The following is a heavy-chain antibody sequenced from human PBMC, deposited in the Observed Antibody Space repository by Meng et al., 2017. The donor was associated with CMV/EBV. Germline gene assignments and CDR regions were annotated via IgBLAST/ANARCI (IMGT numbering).Heavy chain of an antibody. Sequence: SLRPSCAASGFTIDDYAMHLVRQAPGKGLEWVSGISWNSGSIGYPDSVKGRFTISRDNAKNSLYLQMNSLRAEDTALYHCAKASGWSMGRGYNWFDPWGQGTLVTVSS. V-gene: IGHV3-9*01. CDR3: AKASGWSMGRGYNWFDP. CDR2: ISWNSGSI. CDR1: GFTIDDYA. D-gene: IGHD6-19*01. J-gene: IGHJ5*02.